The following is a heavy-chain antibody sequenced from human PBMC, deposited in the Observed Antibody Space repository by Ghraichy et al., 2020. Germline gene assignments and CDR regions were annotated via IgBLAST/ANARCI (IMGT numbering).Heavy chain of an antibody. CDR3: VKERLEWLGYSRSQFYFDH. CDR2: INNNGGST. CDR1: GFIFSNYA. D-gene: IGHD3-10*01. V-gene: IGHV3-64D*06. Sequence: GESLNISCSASGFIFSNYALHWVRQSPGKGLEYVSAINNNGGSTYYADPVKGRFTISRDNSKNTLYLQMSSLRAEDTAVYYCVKERLEWLGYSRSQFYFDHWGQGTLVTVSS. J-gene: IGHJ4*02.